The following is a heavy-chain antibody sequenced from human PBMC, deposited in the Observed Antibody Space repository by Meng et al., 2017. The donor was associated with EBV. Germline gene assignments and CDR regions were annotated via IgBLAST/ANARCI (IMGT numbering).Heavy chain of an antibody. CDR3: VRVGIAVAGTGDY. Sequence: KPVPSVQVACKACSYTFTVNKLHWALQAPGQGIEWMGRIKPNSGGQNDAQKFQGRVTMTRDTSISTAYMELSRLRSDDTAVYYCVRVGIAVAGTGDYWGQGTLVTVSS. D-gene: IGHD6-19*01. CDR1: SYTFTVNK. V-gene: IGHV1-2*06. CDR2: IKPNSGGQ. J-gene: IGHJ4*02.